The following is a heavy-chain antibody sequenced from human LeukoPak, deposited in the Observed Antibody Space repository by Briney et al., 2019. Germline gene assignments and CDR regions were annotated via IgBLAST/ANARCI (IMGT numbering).Heavy chain of an antibody. V-gene: IGHV3-7*05. D-gene: IGHD3-3*01. CDR3: ARDGSETYYDFWSGYPPAGYYDY. Sequence: GGSLRLSCAASGLTFSSYWMSWVRQAPGKGLEWVANIKQDGSEKYYVDSVKGRFTISRDNAKNSLYLQMNSLRAEDTAVYYCARDGSETYYDFWSGYPPAGYYDYWGQGTLVTVSS. CDR2: IKQDGSEK. J-gene: IGHJ4*02. CDR1: GLTFSSYW.